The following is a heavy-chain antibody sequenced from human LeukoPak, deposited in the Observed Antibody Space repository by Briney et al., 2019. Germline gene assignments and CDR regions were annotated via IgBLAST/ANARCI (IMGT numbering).Heavy chain of an antibody. CDR2: INPNSGGT. D-gene: IGHD2-15*01. V-gene: IGHV1-2*02. J-gene: IGHJ4*02. CDR3: ARSYTPSGPFDY. CDR1: GYTFTGYY. Sequence: ASVKVSCKASGYTFTGYYMHWVRQAPGQGLEWMGWINPNSGGTNYAQKFQGRVTMTRDTSISTAYMELSRLRSDDTVVYYCARSYTPSGPFDYWGQGTLVTVSS.